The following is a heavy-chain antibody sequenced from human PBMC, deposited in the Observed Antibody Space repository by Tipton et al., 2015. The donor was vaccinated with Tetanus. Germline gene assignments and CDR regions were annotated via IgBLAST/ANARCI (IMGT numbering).Heavy chain of an antibody. J-gene: IGHJ4*02. V-gene: IGHV3-21*01. CDR1: GFTFSSYS. D-gene: IGHD6-19*01. CDR2: ISSSSSYI. CDR3: ARGGSGWYVPVDY. Sequence: SLRLSCAASGFTFSSYSMNWVRQAPGKGLEWVSSISSSSSYIYYADSVKGRFTISRDNAKNSLYLQMNSLRAEDTAVYYCARGGSGWYVPVDYWGQGTLVTVSS.